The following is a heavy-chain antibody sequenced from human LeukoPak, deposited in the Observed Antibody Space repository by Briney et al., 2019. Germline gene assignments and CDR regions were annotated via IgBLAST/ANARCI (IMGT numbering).Heavy chain of an antibody. V-gene: IGHV3-48*01. CDR3: AREGGTVDDAFDI. CDR1: GFTFSSYS. J-gene: IGHJ3*02. Sequence: GGSLRLSCAASGFTFSSYSMNWVRQAPGKGLEWVSYISSSSSTIYYADSVKGRFTISRDNSKNTLYLQMNSLRAEDTAVYYCAREGGTVDDAFDIWGQGTMVTVSS. CDR2: ISSSSSTI. D-gene: IGHD4-23*01.